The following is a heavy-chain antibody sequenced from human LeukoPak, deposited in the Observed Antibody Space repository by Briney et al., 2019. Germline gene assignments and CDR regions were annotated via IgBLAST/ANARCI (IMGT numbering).Heavy chain of an antibody. Sequence: SETLSLTCTVSGGSISSYYWSWIRQPPGKGLEWIGYIYYSGSTNYNPSLKSRVTMSVDTSKNQFSLKLSSVTAADTAVYYCAREGSYYANWFDPWGQGTLVTVSS. CDR2: IYYSGST. D-gene: IGHD1-26*01. CDR3: AREGSYYANWFDP. J-gene: IGHJ5*02. V-gene: IGHV4-59*01. CDR1: GGSISSYY.